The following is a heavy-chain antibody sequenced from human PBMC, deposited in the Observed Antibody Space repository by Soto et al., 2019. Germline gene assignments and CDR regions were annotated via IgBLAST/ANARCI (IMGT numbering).Heavy chain of an antibody. Sequence: SETLSLTCTVTGDSINKRSYYWVWIRQPPGKGLEWIGSIYYSGSTYNNPSLKSRVSMSVDTSKNQFSLKLRSVTAADTALYYCARQRTSVVTQAYFDSWGQGSLVTVSS. V-gene: IGHV4-39*01. CDR3: ARQRTSVVTQAYFDS. CDR1: GDSINKRSYY. CDR2: IYYSGST. J-gene: IGHJ4*02. D-gene: IGHD2-21*02.